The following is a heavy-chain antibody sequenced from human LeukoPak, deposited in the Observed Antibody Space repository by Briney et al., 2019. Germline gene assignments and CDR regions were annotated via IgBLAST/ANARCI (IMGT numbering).Heavy chain of an antibody. D-gene: IGHD6-13*01. J-gene: IGHJ2*01. Sequence: GGSLRLSCAASGFTFDDYAMHWVRQAPGKGLEWVSGISWNSGSIGYADSVKGRFTISRDNAKNSLYLQMNSLRAEDTALYYCAKDTRAAGTFWYFDLWGRGTLVTVSS. CDR3: AKDTRAAGTFWYFDL. V-gene: IGHV3-9*01. CDR1: GFTFDDYA. CDR2: ISWNSGSI.